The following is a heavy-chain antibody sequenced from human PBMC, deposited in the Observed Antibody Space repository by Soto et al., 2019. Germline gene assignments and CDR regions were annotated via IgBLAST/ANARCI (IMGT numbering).Heavy chain of an antibody. CDR1: GGSISSYY. CDR3: ARSEDLYYYYYGMDV. V-gene: IGHV4-59*01. J-gene: IGHJ6*02. D-gene: IGHD3-3*01. CDR2: IYYSGST. Sequence: SETLSLTCTVSGGSISSYYWSWIRQPPGKGLEWIGYIYYSGSTNYNPSLKSRVTISVDTSKNQFSLKLSSVTAADTAVYYCARSEDLYYYYYGMDVWGQGTTVTVSS.